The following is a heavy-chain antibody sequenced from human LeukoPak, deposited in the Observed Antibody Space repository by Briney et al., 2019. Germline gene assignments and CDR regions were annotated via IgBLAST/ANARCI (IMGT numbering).Heavy chain of an antibody. CDR1: GFTFSSYV. CDR3: AKGLYSSSSYFDY. V-gene: IGHV3-23*01. J-gene: IGHJ4*02. CDR2: ISDSGGST. D-gene: IGHD6-6*01. Sequence: GGSLRLSCAASGFTFSSYVMSWVRQAPGKGLEWVSAISDSGGSTFYADSVEGRFTISRDNSKNTLYLQMNSLRAEDTAVYYCAKGLYSSSSYFDYWGQGTLVTVSS.